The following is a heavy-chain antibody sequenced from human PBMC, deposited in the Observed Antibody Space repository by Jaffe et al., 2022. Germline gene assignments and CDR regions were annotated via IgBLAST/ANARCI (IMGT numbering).Heavy chain of an antibody. CDR2: ISSSSSYI. Sequence: EVQLVESGGGLVKPGGSLRLSCAASGFTFSSYSMNWVRQAPGKGLEWVSSISSSSSYIYYADSVKGRFTISRDNAKNSLYLQMNSLRAEDTAVYYCARAATVVDVWGWFDPWGQGTLVTVSS. D-gene: IGHD3-16*01. CDR3: ARAATVVDVWGWFDP. CDR1: GFTFSSYS. J-gene: IGHJ5*02. V-gene: IGHV3-21*01.